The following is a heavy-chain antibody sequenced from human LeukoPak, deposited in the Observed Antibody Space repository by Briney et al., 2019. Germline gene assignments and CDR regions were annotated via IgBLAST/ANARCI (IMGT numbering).Heavy chain of an antibody. CDR2: IYYSGST. V-gene: IGHV4-59*01. Sequence: SETLSLTCTVSGGSMNGYYRSWIRQPPGKGLEWIGYIYYSGSTNYNPSLKSRVTISVDTSKDQFSLKLTSVTAADTAVYYCARGIMTTVPTLDYWGQGALVTVSS. D-gene: IGHD4-17*01. CDR1: GGSMNGYY. CDR3: ARGIMTTVPTLDY. J-gene: IGHJ4*02.